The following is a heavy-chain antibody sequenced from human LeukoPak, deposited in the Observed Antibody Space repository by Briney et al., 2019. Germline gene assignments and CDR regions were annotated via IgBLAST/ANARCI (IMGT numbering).Heavy chain of an antibody. J-gene: IGHJ4*02. CDR3: ARGTPYDFWSGYYPFGY. D-gene: IGHD3-3*01. CDR1: VYTFTSYG. V-gene: IGHV7-4-1*02. CDR2: ISAYNGNP. Sequence: GASVKVSCKASVYTFTSYGISWVRQAPGQGLEWVGGISAYNGNPTYAQGFTGRFVFSLDTSVSTAYLQISSLKAEGTAVYYCARGTPYDFWSGYYPFGYWGQGTLVTVSS.